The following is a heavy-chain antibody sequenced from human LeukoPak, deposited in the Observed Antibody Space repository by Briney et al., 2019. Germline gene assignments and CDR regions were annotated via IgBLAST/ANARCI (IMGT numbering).Heavy chain of an antibody. CDR2: IKEDGSET. CDR1: GFIFKKYW. CDR3: AKERYCSSTTCYTSFDY. Sequence: PGESLRLSCAASGFIFKKYWMNWVRQVPGKGLECLANIKEDGSETYYADSVKGRFTISRDNPKNLLFLQINSLRAEDTAMYYCAKERYCSSTTCYTSFDYWGQGTLVTVSS. J-gene: IGHJ4*02. D-gene: IGHD2-2*02. V-gene: IGHV3-7*01.